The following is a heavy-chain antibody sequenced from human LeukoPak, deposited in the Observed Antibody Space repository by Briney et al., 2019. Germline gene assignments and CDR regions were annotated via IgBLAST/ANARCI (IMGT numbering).Heavy chain of an antibody. CDR3: ARGAEGIAAADSNFDY. D-gene: IGHD6-13*01. V-gene: IGHV4-59*01. J-gene: IGHJ4*02. CDR1: GDSIGYYY. Sequence: SETLSLTCTVSGDSIGYYYWSWIRQPPGKGLEWIGYIYYTGSTDYNPSLKSRVTISVDTSKNQFSLKLSSMTAADTAVYYCARGAEGIAAADSNFDYWGQATLVTVSS. CDR2: IYYTGST.